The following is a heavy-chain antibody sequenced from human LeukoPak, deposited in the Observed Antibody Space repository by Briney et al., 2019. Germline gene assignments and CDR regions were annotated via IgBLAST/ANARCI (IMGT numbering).Heavy chain of an antibody. Sequence: SETLSLTCSVSGGSISGSYWTWIRQPPGKGLEWIGYIYYSGSTDYNPSLKSRVTIPVDTSKNQFSLKLNSVTAADSAVYYCARLVAVAGSSDWFDPWGQGILVTVSS. V-gene: IGHV4-59*08. CDR3: ARLVAVAGSSDWFDP. CDR1: GGSISGSY. D-gene: IGHD6-19*01. J-gene: IGHJ5*02. CDR2: IYYSGST.